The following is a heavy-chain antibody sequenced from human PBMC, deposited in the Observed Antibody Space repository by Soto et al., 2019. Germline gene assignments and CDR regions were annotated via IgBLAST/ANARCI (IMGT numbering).Heavy chain of an antibody. D-gene: IGHD6-19*01. CDR3: AKSDSGWRTFDY. J-gene: IGHJ4*02. V-gene: IGHV3-23*01. CDR2: ISGSGGST. CDR1: GFTFSSYA. Sequence: EVQLLESGGGLVQPGGSLRLSCAASGFTFSSYAMSWVRQAPGKGLEWVSAISGSGGSTYYADSVKDRFTISRDNSKNTLYLQMNSLRAEDTAVYYCAKSDSGWRTFDYWGQGTLVTVSS.